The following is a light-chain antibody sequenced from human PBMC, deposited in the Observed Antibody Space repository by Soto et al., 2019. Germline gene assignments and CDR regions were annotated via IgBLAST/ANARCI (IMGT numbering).Light chain of an antibody. CDR3: QRYNTAVMA. V-gene: IGKV1-27*01. CDR2: AVT. Sequence: DIQMTQSPSSLSASVGDRVTITCRASQGINDHRAWYQQKPGEPPHLLIYAVTTLESGVPSRFSGGGSGSHVSLTLSSLPGEDGATYSFQRYNTAVMAFVQGTRLDIK. CDR1: QGINDH. J-gene: IGKJ5*01.